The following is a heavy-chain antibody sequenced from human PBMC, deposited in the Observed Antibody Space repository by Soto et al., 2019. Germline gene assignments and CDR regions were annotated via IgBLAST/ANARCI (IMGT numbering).Heavy chain of an antibody. J-gene: IGHJ4*02. D-gene: IGHD2-15*01. CDR3: ASEFCSGGSCYARIFDY. V-gene: IGHV3-21*04. CDR1: GFAFDTYA. Sequence: LRLSCVAFGFAFDTYAMHWVRQSPGKGLEWVAFISSGSDYLYYADSVKGRFTISRDNAKTSLYLQMNSLTEDDTALYYCASEFCSGGSCYARIFDYWGQGSLVTVSS. CDR2: ISSGSDYL.